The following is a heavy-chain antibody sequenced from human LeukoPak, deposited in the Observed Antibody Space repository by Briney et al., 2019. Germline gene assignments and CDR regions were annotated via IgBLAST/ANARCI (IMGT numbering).Heavy chain of an antibody. D-gene: IGHD3-16*01. J-gene: IGHJ4*02. CDR2: ISSSSYI. CDR3: ARGGIYDYVWGRKPFDY. V-gene: IGHV3-21*01. Sequence: PGGSLRLSCAASGFTFSSYSMNWVRQAPGKGLEWVSSISSSSYIYYADSVKGRFTISRDNAKNSLYLQMNSLRAEDTAVYYCARGGIYDYVWGRKPFDYWGQGTLVTVSS. CDR1: GFTFSSYS.